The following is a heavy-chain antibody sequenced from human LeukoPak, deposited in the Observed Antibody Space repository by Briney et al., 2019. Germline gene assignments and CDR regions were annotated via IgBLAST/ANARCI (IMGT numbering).Heavy chain of an antibody. CDR3: ARSRNVVPAAPFDY. Sequence: TSSETLSLTCAVYGGSFSGYYWSWIRQPPGKGLEWIGEINHSGSTNYNPSLKSRVTISVDTSKNQFSLKLSSVTAADTAVYYCARSRNVVPAAPFDYWGQGTLVTVSS. J-gene: IGHJ4*02. CDR1: GGSFSGYY. D-gene: IGHD2-2*01. V-gene: IGHV4-34*01. CDR2: INHSGST.